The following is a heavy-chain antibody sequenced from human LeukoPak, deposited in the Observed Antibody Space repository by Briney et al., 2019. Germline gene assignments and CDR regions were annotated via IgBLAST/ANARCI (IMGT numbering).Heavy chain of an antibody. D-gene: IGHD5-18*01. J-gene: IGHJ4*02. Sequence: GGSLRLSSAASGFTFSSYSMNWVRQAPGKGLEWVSSISSSIRYIYYADSVKGRFTLSRDNAMNSLYLQMNSLRAEDTAVYYCARDHMATWIQLWFTDFDYWGQGTLVTVSS. CDR1: GFTFSSYS. V-gene: IGHV3-21*01. CDR2: ISSSIRYI. CDR3: ARDHMATWIQLWFTDFDY.